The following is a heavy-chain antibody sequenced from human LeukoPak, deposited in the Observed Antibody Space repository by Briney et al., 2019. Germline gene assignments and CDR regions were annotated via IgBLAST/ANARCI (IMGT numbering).Heavy chain of an antibody. Sequence: PGGSLRLSCAASGLTFSSHWMHWVRQAPGRGLEWVSYISSSSSTIYYADSVKGRFTISRDNAKNSLYLQMNSLRDEDTAVYYCARVSWSSFDYWGQGTLVTVSS. CDR2: ISSSSSTI. CDR1: GLTFSSHW. V-gene: IGHV3-48*02. D-gene: IGHD2-15*01. CDR3: ARVSWSSFDY. J-gene: IGHJ4*02.